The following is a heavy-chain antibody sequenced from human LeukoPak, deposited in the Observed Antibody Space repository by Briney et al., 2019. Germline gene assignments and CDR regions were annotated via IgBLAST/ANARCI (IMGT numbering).Heavy chain of an antibody. D-gene: IGHD2-15*01. CDR3: TREDCSGGSYYEPFVY. Sequence: GGSLRLSCTASGFTFGDYAMSWFRQAPGKGLEWVGFIRSKAYGGTTEYAASVKGRFTISRDDSKSIAYLQMNSLKTEDTAVYYCTREDCSGGSYYEPFVYWGQGTLVTVSS. J-gene: IGHJ4*02. CDR1: GFTFGDYA. CDR2: IRSKAYGGTT. V-gene: IGHV3-49*03.